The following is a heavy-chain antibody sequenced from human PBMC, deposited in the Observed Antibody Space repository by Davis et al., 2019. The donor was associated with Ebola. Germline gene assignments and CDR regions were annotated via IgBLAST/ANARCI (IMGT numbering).Heavy chain of an antibody. CDR2: ISSSSSYI. D-gene: IGHD3-10*01. J-gene: IGHJ4*02. Sequence: GESLKISCAASGFTFSSYSMNWVRQAPGKGLEWVSSISSSSSYIYYADSVKDRFTISRDNAKNSLYLQMNSLRAEDTAVYYCARGFSKWFRELSDYWGQGTLVTVSS. V-gene: IGHV3-21*01. CDR3: ARGFSKWFRELSDY. CDR1: GFTFSSYS.